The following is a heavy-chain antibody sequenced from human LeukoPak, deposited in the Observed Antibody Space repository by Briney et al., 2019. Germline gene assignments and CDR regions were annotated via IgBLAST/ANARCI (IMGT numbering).Heavy chain of an antibody. V-gene: IGHV3-23*01. CDR1: GFTFSSYA. Sequence: PGGSLRLSCAASGFTFSSYAMSWVRQAPGKGLEWVSAISGSGGSTYYADSVKGRFTISRDNSKNTLYLQMNSLRAEDTAVYYCAKDGPGIAAAGTYYFDYWGQGTLVTVSS. CDR2: ISGSGGST. D-gene: IGHD6-13*01. J-gene: IGHJ4*02. CDR3: AKDGPGIAAAGTYYFDY.